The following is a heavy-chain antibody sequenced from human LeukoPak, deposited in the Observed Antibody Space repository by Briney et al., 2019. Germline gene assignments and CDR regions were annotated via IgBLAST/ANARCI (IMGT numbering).Heavy chain of an antibody. V-gene: IGHV3-23*01. CDR2: ISGSGGST. CDR1: GFTFSNYG. CDR3: AKDPRIYCSSTSDY. D-gene: IGHD2-2*01. J-gene: IGHJ4*02. Sequence: GGSLRLSCAASGFTFSNYGMSWVRQAPGKGREWVSAISGSGGSTYYADSVKGRFTISRDNSKNTLYLQMNSLRAEDTAVYYCAKDPRIYCSSTSDYWGQGILVTVSS.